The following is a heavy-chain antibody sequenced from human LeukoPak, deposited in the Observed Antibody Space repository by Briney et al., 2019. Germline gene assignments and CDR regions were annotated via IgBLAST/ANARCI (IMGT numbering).Heavy chain of an antibody. CDR1: GFTFSSYS. Sequence: GGSLRLSCAASGFTFSSYSMSWVRQAPGKGLEWVSSISSSSSYIYYADSVKGRFTISRDNAKNSLYLQMNSLRAEDTAVYYCARGSGYGDYLNWFDPWGQGTLVTVSS. V-gene: IGHV3-21*01. CDR2: ISSSSSYI. D-gene: IGHD4-17*01. J-gene: IGHJ5*02. CDR3: ARGSGYGDYLNWFDP.